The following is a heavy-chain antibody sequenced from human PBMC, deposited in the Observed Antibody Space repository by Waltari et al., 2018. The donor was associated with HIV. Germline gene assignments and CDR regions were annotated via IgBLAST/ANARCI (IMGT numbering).Heavy chain of an antibody. Sequence: EVHLVASGGGVVRPGGSLRLACAAAGFTFDYYGTSWVRQVPGKGLEWVSGVNWNGGSTGYADSVKGRFTISRDNAKNSLYLQMNSLRAEDTALYHCARAGGSYHFYGMDVWGQGTTVSVSS. D-gene: IGHD3-16*02. V-gene: IGHV3-20*01. J-gene: IGHJ6*02. CDR3: ARAGGSYHFYGMDV. CDR2: VNWNGGST. CDR1: GFTFDYYG.